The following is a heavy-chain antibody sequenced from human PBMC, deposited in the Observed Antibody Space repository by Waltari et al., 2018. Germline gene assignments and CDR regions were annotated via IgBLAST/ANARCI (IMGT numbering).Heavy chain of an antibody. CDR3: ARFDSSGLIDY. CDR1: GYTFTGYY. J-gene: IGHJ4*02. D-gene: IGHD3-22*01. V-gene: IGHV1-2*02. Sequence: QVQLVQSGAEVKEPGASVKVSCKASGYTFTGYYMHWVRQAPGQGLEWMGGLNPNRGGTNNAQKFQGRVTMTRDTSISTAYMELSRLRSDDTAVYYCARFDSSGLIDYWGQGTLVTVSS. CDR2: LNPNRGGT.